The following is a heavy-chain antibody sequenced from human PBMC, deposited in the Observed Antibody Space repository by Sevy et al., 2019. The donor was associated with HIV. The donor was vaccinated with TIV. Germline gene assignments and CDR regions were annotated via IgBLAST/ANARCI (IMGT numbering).Heavy chain of an antibody. J-gene: IGHJ3*02. V-gene: IGHV3-23*01. D-gene: IGHD3-22*01. CDR2: ISGADSST. CDR1: GFTFSSYA. CDR3: AKDVVVLIGDAFDI. Sequence: VGSLRLSCAASGFTFSSYAMNWVRQAPGKGLQWVSAISGADSSTHYADSVKGRFTISRDNSKNTLYLQMNSLRAEDTAIYYCAKDVVVLIGDAFDIWGQGTMVTVSS.